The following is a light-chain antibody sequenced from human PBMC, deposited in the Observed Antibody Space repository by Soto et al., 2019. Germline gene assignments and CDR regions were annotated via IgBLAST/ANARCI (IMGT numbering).Light chain of an antibody. CDR3: QQYNTHSGT. Sequence: DIQMTQSPSTLSASLGDRVTITCRASQTVNAWLAWYQHKPGKVPEPLIYDASTLESGVPARFSGSRSGTEFNLTISSLQPDDIGTYYCQQYNTHSGTFGQGTKVDIK. CDR1: QTVNAW. J-gene: IGKJ1*01. CDR2: DAS. V-gene: IGKV1-5*01.